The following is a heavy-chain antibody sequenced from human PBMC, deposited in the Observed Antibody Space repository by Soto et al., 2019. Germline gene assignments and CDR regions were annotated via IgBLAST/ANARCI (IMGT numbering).Heavy chain of an antibody. CDR3: ARVPHIAAAWNNWFDP. D-gene: IGHD6-13*01. CDR2: IYYSGST. Sequence: ASETLSLTCTVSGGSISSGGYYWSWIRQHPGKGLEWIGYIYYSGSTYYNPSLKSRVTISVDTSKNQFSLKLSSVTAADTAVYYCARVPHIAAAWNNWFDPWGQGTLVTVSS. CDR1: GGSISSGGYY. J-gene: IGHJ5*02. V-gene: IGHV4-31*03.